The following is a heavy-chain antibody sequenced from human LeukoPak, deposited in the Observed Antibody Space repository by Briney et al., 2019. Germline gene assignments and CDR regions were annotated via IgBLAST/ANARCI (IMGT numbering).Heavy chain of an antibody. CDR3: ANPLSHRNWFDS. CDR2: ISSSCSHT. V-gene: IGHV3-23*01. J-gene: IGHJ5*01. Sequence: TISSSCSHTFYAPSVKAVVSISRDNSKKILCLLMNSLRDEDTAVYYCANPLSHRNWFDSCGQGTLVTVSS.